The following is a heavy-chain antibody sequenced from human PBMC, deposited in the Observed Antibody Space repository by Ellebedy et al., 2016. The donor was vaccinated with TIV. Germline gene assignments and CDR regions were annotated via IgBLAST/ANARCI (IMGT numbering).Heavy chain of an antibody. CDR3: ARDPIEQILIVGATGGYNWFDP. CDR1: GYTFTGYY. CDR2: INPNSGGT. Sequence: ASVKVSCXASGYTFTGYYMHWVRQAPGQGLEWMGWINPNSGGTNYAQKFQGWVTMTRDTSISTAYMELSRLRSDDTAVYYCARDPIEQILIVGATGGYNWFDPWGQGTLVTVSS. D-gene: IGHD1-26*01. V-gene: IGHV1-2*04. J-gene: IGHJ5*02.